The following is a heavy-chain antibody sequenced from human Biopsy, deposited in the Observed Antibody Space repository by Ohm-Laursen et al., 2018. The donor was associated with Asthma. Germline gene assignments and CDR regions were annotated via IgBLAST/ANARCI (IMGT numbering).Heavy chain of an antibody. D-gene: IGHD6-6*01. J-gene: IGHJ4*02. CDR2: IYYSGST. CDR3: AVYSSGGFDY. V-gene: IGHV4-59*03. Sequence: SQTLSLTCTVSGDSIRRDYWSWIRQPPGRGLEGVGYIYYSGSTNYNPSLKSRITISVDASKNQFSLKLNSVTAADTAIYYCAVYSSGGFDYWGQGSLVTVSS. CDR1: GDSIRRDY.